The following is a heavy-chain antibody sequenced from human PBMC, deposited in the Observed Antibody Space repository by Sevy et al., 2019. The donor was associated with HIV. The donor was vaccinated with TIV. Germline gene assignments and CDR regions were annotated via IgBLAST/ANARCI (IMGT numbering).Heavy chain of an antibody. J-gene: IGHJ4*02. CDR3: ARVRYNYGSYYFDY. CDR2: ISSGGSNK. V-gene: IGHV3-11*01. D-gene: IGHD5-18*01. Sequence: GGSLRLSCAASTFTFSDYYMTWIRQAPGKGLEWVSHISSGGSNKYYADSVKGRFTISRDNAKNSLYLQMNSLRVEDSALYYCARVRYNYGSYYFDYWGQGTLVTVSS. CDR1: TFTFSDYY.